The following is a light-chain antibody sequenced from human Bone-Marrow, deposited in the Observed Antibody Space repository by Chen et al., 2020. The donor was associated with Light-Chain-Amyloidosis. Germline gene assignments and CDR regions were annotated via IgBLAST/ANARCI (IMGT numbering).Light chain of an antibody. J-gene: IGLJ2*01. CDR1: SSDIGTYSL. Sequence: QSALTQPASVSGSPWQSITISCTGTSSDIGTYSLVSWYQHHPGKAPKLMIYGVTKRPSGVSDRFSGSRSGNTASLTISGLQAEDEADYYCCSYAGSNTFLFGGGTKLTVL. CDR3: CSYAGSNTFL. CDR2: GVT. V-gene: IGLV2-23*02.